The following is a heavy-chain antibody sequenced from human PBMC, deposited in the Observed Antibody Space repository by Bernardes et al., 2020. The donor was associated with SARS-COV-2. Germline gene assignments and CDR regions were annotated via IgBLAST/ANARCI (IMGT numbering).Heavy chain of an antibody. D-gene: IGHD6-19*01. J-gene: IGHJ4*02. V-gene: IGHV3-74*01. Sequence: GGSLRLSCAASGFDFSNSWMHWVRQPPGKGLVWVSRIKTDGNTDYDDSVKGRFTVSRDNTRNTLYLQVNSLRVEDTAVYYCLRFGDPSGWGQGTLVTVSS. CDR2: IKTDGNT. CDR3: LRFGDPSG. CDR1: GFDFSNSW.